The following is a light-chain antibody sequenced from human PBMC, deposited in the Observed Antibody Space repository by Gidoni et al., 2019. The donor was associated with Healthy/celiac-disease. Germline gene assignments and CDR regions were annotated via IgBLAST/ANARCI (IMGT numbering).Light chain of an antibody. J-gene: IGLJ2*01. V-gene: IGLV3-19*01. CDR3: NSRDSSGNHLDVV. Sequence: SSELPQDPAVFVALGQTVRITCQGDSLRSYYASWYQQKPGQAPVLVIYGKNNRPSGIPDRFSGSSSGNTASLTITGAQAEDEADYYCNSRDSSGNHLDVVFGGGTKLTVL. CDR2: GKN. CDR1: SLRSYY.